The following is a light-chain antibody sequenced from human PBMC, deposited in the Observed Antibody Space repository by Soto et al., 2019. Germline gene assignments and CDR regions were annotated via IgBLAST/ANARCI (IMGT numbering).Light chain of an antibody. Sequence: DIQMTQSPSSLSASVGDRVTITCQASQDISNYLNWYQQKPGKAPKLLIYDASNLETVDPSMISVSGSGTDFTFTISSLQPEDIATYYCQQYDKLLLFTFGPGTKVDIK. CDR1: QDISNY. V-gene: IGKV1-33*01. CDR2: DAS. CDR3: QQYDKLLLFT. J-gene: IGKJ3*01.